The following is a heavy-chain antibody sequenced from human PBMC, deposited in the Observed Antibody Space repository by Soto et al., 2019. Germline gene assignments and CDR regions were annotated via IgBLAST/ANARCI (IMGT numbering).Heavy chain of an antibody. D-gene: IGHD6-19*01. J-gene: IGHJ4*02. CDR2: IYSGGDT. CDR3: AKNWGDSGWQLWFDY. CDR1: GFTVSRNY. V-gene: IGHV3-53*01. Sequence: GGSLRLSCAVTGFTVSRNYINWVRQAPGKGLEWVSVIYSGGDTYYADSVKGRFTISRDSSKNTLYLQMNSLRGEDTAVYFCAKNWGDSGWQLWFDYWGQGTLVTV.